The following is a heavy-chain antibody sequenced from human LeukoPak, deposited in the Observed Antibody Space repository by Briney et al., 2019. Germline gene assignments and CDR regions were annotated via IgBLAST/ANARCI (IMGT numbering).Heavy chain of an antibody. V-gene: IGHV3-23*01. Sequence: PGGSLRLSCAASGFTFSSYSMNWVRQAPGKGLEWVSAISGSGGSTYYADSVKGRFTISRDNSKSTLYLQMNSLRAEDTAVYYCAKGPREWELLAGSVYFDYWGQGTLVTVSS. D-gene: IGHD1-26*01. CDR2: ISGSGGST. CDR3: AKGPREWELLAGSVYFDY. J-gene: IGHJ4*02. CDR1: GFTFSSYS.